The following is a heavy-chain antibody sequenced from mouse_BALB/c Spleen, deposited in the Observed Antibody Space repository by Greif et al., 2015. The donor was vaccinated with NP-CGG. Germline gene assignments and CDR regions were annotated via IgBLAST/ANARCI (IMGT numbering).Heavy chain of an antibody. Sequence: EVHLVESGGGLVKPGGSLKLSCAASGFTFSSYTMSWVRQTPEKRLEWVATISSGGSYTYYPDSVKGRFTISRDNAKNALYLQMSSLKSEDTAMYYCTRDGGGNSPFAYWGQGTLVTVSA. V-gene: IGHV5-6-4*01. D-gene: IGHD2-1*01. J-gene: IGHJ3*01. CDR2: ISSGGSYT. CDR1: GFTFSSYT. CDR3: TRDGGGNSPFAY.